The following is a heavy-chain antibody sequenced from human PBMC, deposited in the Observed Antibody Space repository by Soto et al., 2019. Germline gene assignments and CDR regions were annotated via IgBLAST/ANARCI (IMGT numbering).Heavy chain of an antibody. J-gene: IGHJ5*02. CDR1: GFTFRNYS. V-gene: IGHV3-21*01. CDR2: ISSSSSYI. Sequence: VGSMSLSYAASGFTFRNYSMNWVRTAPGKGLEWVSSISSSSSYIYYADSVKGRFTISRDNAKNSLYLRMNSLRAEDTAVYYCARADRLRSSWLNNWFDPWGQGTLVTVSS. CDR3: ARADRLRSSWLNNWFDP. D-gene: IGHD6-13*01.